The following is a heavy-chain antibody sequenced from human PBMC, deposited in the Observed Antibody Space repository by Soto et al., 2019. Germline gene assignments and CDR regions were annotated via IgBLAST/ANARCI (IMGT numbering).Heavy chain of an antibody. CDR3: ASTEDSSSCFDY. D-gene: IGHD6-6*01. J-gene: IGHJ4*02. V-gene: IGHV4-34*01. Sequence: PSETLSLTCAVYGGSFSGYYWSWIRQPPGKGLEWIGEINHSGSTNYNPSLKSRVTISVDTSKNQFSLKLSSVTAADTAVYYCASTEDSSSCFDYWGQGTLVTVSS. CDR2: INHSGST. CDR1: GGSFSGYY.